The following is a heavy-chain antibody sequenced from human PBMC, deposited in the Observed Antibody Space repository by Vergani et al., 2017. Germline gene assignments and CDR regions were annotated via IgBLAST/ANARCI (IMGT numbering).Heavy chain of an antibody. J-gene: IGHJ4*02. D-gene: IGHD4-17*01. V-gene: IGHV4-39*01. Sequence: QLQLQESGPGLVKPSETLSLTCTVSGGSISSSSYYWGWIRQPPGKGLEWIGSIYYSGSTYYNPSLKSRVTISVDTSKNQFPLKLSSVTAADTAVYYCAGRGYGDYGVFDYGGQGTLVTVSS. CDR1: GGSISSSSYY. CDR2: IYYSGST. CDR3: AGRGYGDYGVFDY.